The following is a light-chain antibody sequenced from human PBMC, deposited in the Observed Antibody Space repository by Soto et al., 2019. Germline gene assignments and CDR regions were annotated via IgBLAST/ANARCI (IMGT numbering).Light chain of an antibody. CDR2: GVS. Sequence: EIVMTQSPATLSVSPGERATLSCRASQSVSSNLAWYQQKPGQAPRLLIYGVSTRATGIPARFSGSGSGTEFTLTISSLQSEDFAVYYCQQYNNWPFTFGGGTKVEIK. CDR1: QSVSSN. V-gene: IGKV3-15*01. J-gene: IGKJ4*01. CDR3: QQYNNWPFT.